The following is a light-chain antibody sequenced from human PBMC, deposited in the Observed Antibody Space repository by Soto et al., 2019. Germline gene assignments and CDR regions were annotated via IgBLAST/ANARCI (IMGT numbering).Light chain of an antibody. J-gene: IGKJ1*01. CDR2: GAS. Sequence: DIVRTQSPATLSVSPGERFTVSCRASQSVDINLAWYQQKPGQAPRLVIYGASTRATDMPGTFSGSGSGTEFTLTIRSLQSEDCAVYYGQQYKNWARTVGQGTKVDIK. V-gene: IGKV3-15*01. CDR1: QSVDIN. CDR3: QQYKNWART.